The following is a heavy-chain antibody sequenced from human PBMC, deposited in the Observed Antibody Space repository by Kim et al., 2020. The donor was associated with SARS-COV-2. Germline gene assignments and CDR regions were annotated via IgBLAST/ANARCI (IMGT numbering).Heavy chain of an antibody. V-gene: IGHV4-31*03. CDR2: IYYSGST. J-gene: IGHJ3*01. D-gene: IGHD3-10*01. CDR1: GGSISSAGYY. Sequence: SETLSLTCTVSGGSISSAGYYWSWIRQHPGKGLEWIGYIYYSGSTYYNLSLKSRVTISVDTSKNQFSLKLSSVTAADTAVYYCARAALYYYGSGSYYNRNRKAFDFWGQGTMVTVSS. CDR3: ARAALYYYGSGSYYNRNRKAFDF.